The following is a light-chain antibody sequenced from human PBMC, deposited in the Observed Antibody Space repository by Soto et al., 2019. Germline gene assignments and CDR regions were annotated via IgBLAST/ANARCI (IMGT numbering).Light chain of an antibody. CDR1: HFVASSY. J-gene: IGKJ1*01. CDR2: GDS. Sequence: VLTQSPGTLSLSPGESATLSCRDSHFVASSYVAWYQQKTGQAPRILIYGDSSRATGIPDRFSGSGSGTDLNLTISRLEPEDFAVYYCQQYGSSPGTCGQGTKVDIK. V-gene: IGKV3-20*01. CDR3: QQYGSSPGT.